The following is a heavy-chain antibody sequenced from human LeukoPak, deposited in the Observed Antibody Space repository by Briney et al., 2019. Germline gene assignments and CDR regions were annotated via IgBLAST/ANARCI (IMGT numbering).Heavy chain of an antibody. J-gene: IGHJ4*02. CDR1: GFTFSSYA. V-gene: IGHV3-23*01. D-gene: IGHD4-23*01. Sequence: GGSLRLSCAASGFTFSSYAMSWVRQAPGKGLEWVSAISGSGGSTYYADSVKGRFTISRDNAKNSLYLQMNSLRAEDTALYYCAKDMSSYYGGDPQIDYWGQGTLVTVSS. CDR2: ISGSGGST. CDR3: AKDMSSYYGGDPQIDY.